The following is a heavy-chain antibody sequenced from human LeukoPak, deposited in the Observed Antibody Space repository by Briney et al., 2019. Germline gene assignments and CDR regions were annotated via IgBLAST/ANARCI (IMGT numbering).Heavy chain of an antibody. V-gene: IGHV1-24*01. CDR3: ATLSPLTGTTVPDY. CDR1: GYTLTELS. D-gene: IGHD1-7*01. CDR2: FDPEDGET. Sequence: ASVKVSCKVSGYTLTELSMHWVRQAPGKGLEWMGGFDPEDGETIYAQKFQGRVTMTEDTSTDTAYTELSSLRSEDTAVYYCATLSPLTGTTVPDYWGQGTLVTVSS. J-gene: IGHJ4*02.